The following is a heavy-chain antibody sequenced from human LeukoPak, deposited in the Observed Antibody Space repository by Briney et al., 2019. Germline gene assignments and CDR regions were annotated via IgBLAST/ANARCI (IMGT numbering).Heavy chain of an antibody. CDR2: ISSCGSTI. V-gene: IGHV3-48*03. D-gene: IGHD3-10*01. Sequence: GGSLRLSLAASGFNLSNYEMHWVGQAPGKGLEWVSYISSCGSTIYYADSVKGRFAISRDNAKNSLYLQMNSLRAEDTAVYYCARRKITMVRGVISYYYYYYMDVWGKGTTVTISS. J-gene: IGHJ6*03. CDR3: ARRKITMVRGVISYYYYYYMDV. CDR1: GFNLSNYE.